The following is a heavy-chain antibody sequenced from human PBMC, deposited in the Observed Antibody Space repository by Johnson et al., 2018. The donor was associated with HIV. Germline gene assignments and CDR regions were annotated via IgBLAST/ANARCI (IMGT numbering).Heavy chain of an antibody. V-gene: IGHV3-7*01. CDR1: GFTFSGSA. CDR2: INQDGSEK. Sequence: VLLVESVGGLVQPGGSLKLSCVASGFTFSGSAMHWVRQAPGKGLEWVTNINQDGSEKHYVDSVKGRFTISRDNSKNTLYLQMNSLRAEDTAVYYCARDRGSSSLDAFDIWGQGTMVTVSS. J-gene: IGHJ3*02. D-gene: IGHD6-6*01. CDR3: ARDRGSSSLDAFDI.